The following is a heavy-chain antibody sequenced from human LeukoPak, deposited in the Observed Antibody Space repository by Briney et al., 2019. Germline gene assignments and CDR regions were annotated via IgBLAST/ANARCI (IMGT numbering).Heavy chain of an antibody. CDR2: IIPIFGTA. D-gene: IGHD1-14*01. J-gene: IGHJ6*03. CDR1: GGTFSSYA. V-gene: IGHV1-69*13. CDR3: AKSPVPLHYYYYMDV. Sequence: SVKVSCKASGGTFSSYAISWVRQAPGQGLEWMGGIIPIFGTANYAQKFQGRVTITADESTSTAYMELSSLRSEDTAVYYCAKSPVPLHYYYYMDVWGKGTTVTISS.